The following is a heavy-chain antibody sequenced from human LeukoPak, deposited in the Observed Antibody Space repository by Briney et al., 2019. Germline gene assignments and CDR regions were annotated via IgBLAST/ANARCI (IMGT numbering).Heavy chain of an antibody. Sequence: PGGSLRLSCAASGFTFSSYGMHWVRQAPGKGLEWVAVISYDGSNKYYADSVKGRFTISRDNSKNTLYLQMNSLRAEDTAVYYCAKCRGVISGVPYYYYGMDVWGQGTTVTVSS. J-gene: IGHJ6*02. D-gene: IGHD3-10*01. CDR2: ISYDGSNK. CDR3: AKCRGVISGVPYYYYGMDV. V-gene: IGHV3-30*18. CDR1: GFTFSSYG.